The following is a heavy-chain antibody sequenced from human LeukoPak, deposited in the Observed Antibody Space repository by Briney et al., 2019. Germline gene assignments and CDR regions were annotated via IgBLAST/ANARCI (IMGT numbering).Heavy chain of an antibody. CDR2: IYTSGST. J-gene: IGHJ4*02. CDR1: GGSISSGSYY. D-gene: IGHD6-19*01. CDR3: ARVGSWYSSGWEDDY. Sequence: PSQTLSLTCTVSGGSISSGSYYWSWIRQPAGKGLEWIGRIYTSGSTNYNPSLKSRVTISVDTSKNQFSLKLSSVTAADTAVYYCARVGSWYSSGWEDDYWGQGTLVTVSS. V-gene: IGHV4-61*02.